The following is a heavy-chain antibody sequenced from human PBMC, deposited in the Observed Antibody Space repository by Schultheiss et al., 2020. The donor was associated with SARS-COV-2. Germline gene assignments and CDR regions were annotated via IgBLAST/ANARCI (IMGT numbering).Heavy chain of an antibody. CDR2: INPNSGGT. D-gene: IGHD3-9*01. V-gene: IGHV1-2*04. CDR3: ARVRVDILTGYYDY. Sequence: ASVKVSCKASGYTFTSYAMHWVRQAPGQRLEWMGWINPNSGGTNYAQKFQGWVTMTRDTSISTAYMELSSLRSEDTAVYYCARVRVDILTGYYDYWGQGTLVTVSS. CDR1: GYTFTSYA. J-gene: IGHJ4*02.